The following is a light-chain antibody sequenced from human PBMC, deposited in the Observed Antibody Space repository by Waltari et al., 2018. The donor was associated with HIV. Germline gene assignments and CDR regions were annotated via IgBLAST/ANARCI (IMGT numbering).Light chain of an antibody. CDR1: KLGDKY. Sequence: SYELTQPASVSVSPGQTASITCSGDKLGDKYVSWYQQKPGQSPVVVIYHDKKRPSGIPERFSGSNSGNTATLTISGTQALDEADYYCQAWDSSTVVFGGGTKVTVL. CDR2: HDK. CDR3: QAWDSSTVV. V-gene: IGLV3-1*01. J-gene: IGLJ2*01.